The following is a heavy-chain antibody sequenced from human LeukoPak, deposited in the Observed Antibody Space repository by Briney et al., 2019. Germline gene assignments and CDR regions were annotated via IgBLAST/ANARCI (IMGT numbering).Heavy chain of an antibody. J-gene: IGHJ3*02. CDR3: EGTGHDAFDI. Sequence: GGSLRLSCAASGFTFSNYAMSWIRQAPGKGLEWVSYISSSGSTIYYADSVKGRFTISRDNAKNSLYLQMNSLRAEDTAVYYCEGTGHDAFDIWGQGTMVTVSS. V-gene: IGHV3-11*04. CDR2: ISSSGSTI. D-gene: IGHD1-14*01. CDR1: GFTFSNYA.